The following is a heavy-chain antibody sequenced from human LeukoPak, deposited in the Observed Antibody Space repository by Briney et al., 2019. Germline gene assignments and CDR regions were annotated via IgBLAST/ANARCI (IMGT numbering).Heavy chain of an antibody. D-gene: IGHD5-12*01. Sequence: GRSLRLSCAASGFTFDDYAMHWVRQAPGKGLEWVSGISWNSGSIGYADSVKGRFTIFRDNAKNSLYLQMNSLRAEDTALYYCAKGDGYDYHFDYWGQGTLVTVSS. CDR1: GFTFDDYA. V-gene: IGHV3-9*01. J-gene: IGHJ4*02. CDR2: ISWNSGSI. CDR3: AKGDGYDYHFDY.